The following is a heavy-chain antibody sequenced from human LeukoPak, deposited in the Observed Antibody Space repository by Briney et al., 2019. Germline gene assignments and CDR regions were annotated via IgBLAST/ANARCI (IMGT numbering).Heavy chain of an antibody. CDR2: MNPNSGAT. CDR3: ARNKEGKSLDY. CDR1: GYTFTDYY. J-gene: IGHJ4*02. V-gene: IGHV1-2*02. Sequence: ASVKVSCKASGYTFTDYYIHWVRQAPGQGLEWMAWMNPNSGATTYSQKFQGRVTMTRGTSISTAYMELSRLRFDDTAVYYCARNKEGKSLDYWGQGTLVTVSS.